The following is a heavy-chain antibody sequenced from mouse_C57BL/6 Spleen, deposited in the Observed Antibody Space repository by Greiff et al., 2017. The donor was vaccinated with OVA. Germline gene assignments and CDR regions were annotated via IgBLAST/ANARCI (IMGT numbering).Heavy chain of an antibody. CDR1: GYTFTSYW. CDR2: IHPNSGST. D-gene: IGHD4-1*01. J-gene: IGHJ2*01. V-gene: IGHV1-64*01. CDR3: ARGKLGRGGVLDYAMDY. Sequence: QVQLQQPGAELVKPGASVKLSCKASGYTFTSYWMHWVKQRPGQGLEWIGMIHPNSGSTNYNEKFKSKATLTVDKSSSTAYMQLSSLTSEDAAVYYCARGKLGRGGVLDYAMDYWGQGTTLTVSS.